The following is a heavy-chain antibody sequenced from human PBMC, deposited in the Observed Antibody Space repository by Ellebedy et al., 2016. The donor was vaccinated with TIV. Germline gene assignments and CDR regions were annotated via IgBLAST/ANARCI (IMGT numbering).Heavy chain of an antibody. CDR1: GYTFTSYG. J-gene: IGHJ4*02. Sequence: SXKASGYTFTSYGMHWVRQAPGKGLEWVAVIWYDGSNKYYADSVKGRFTISRDNSKNTLYLQMNSLRAEDTAVYYCARDPFISSGWYGPHFDYWGQGTLVTVSS. CDR2: IWYDGSNK. D-gene: IGHD6-19*01. CDR3: ARDPFISSGWYGPHFDY. V-gene: IGHV3-33*01.